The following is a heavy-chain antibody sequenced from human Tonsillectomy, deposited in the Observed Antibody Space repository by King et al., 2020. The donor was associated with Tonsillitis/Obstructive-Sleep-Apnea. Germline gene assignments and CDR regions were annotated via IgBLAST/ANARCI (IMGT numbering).Heavy chain of an antibody. Sequence: VQLVQSGGGLVQRGGSLRLSCAASGVTFSSYAMSWVRQAPGKGLEWVAAISGSGGSTYYAYSVKGRFTISRDNSKNTLYLQMNSLRAEDTAVYYCAKDSDYDSASYYYGMDVWGQGTTVTVSS. CDR3: AKDSDYDSASYYYGMDV. D-gene: IGHD3-22*01. V-gene: IGHV3-23*04. CDR1: GVTFSSYA. J-gene: IGHJ6*02. CDR2: ISGSGGST.